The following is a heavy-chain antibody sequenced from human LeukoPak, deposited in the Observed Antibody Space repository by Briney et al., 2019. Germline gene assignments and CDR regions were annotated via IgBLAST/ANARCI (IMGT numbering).Heavy chain of an antibody. V-gene: IGHV4-39*01. J-gene: IGHJ1*01. Sequence: PSETLSLTCTVPGDSISSTSYYWGWIRQPPGKGLEWIGTIYYSGRTYYDPSLKSRVTIFVDTAKNQVSLKLSSVTAADTAVYYCARPSGSYRAEYFQHWGQGTLVTVSS. CDR1: GDSISSTSYY. CDR3: ARPSGSYRAEYFQH. D-gene: IGHD1-26*01. CDR2: IYYSGRT.